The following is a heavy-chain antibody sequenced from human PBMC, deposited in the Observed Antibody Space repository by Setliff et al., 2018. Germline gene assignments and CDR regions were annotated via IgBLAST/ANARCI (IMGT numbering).Heavy chain of an antibody. D-gene: IGHD3-9*01. Sequence: VKVSCKASGGTFSSYAISWVRQAPGQGLEWMGGIIPILGIANYAQKFQGRVTITADMTANTAYMELSSLRSEDTAMYYCARTYYDLLTGRPERNWFDSWGQGTLVTVSS. J-gene: IGHJ5*01. CDR3: ARTYYDLLTGRPERNWFDS. CDR2: IIPILGIA. CDR1: GGTFSSYA. V-gene: IGHV1-69*10.